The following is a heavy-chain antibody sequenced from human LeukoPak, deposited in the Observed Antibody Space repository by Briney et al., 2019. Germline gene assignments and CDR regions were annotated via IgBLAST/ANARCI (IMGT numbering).Heavy chain of an antibody. J-gene: IGHJ4*02. V-gene: IGHV3-74*01. D-gene: IGHD3-16*01. CDR3: ARDLWV. CDR2: INGEGSDT. CDR1: GFTFNNYW. Sequence: GGSLRLSCAASGFTFNNYWMHWVRQAPGEGLMWVSRINGEGSDTSYADSVRGRFTISRDNAKNTLYLQMNSLRAEDTAVYYCARDLWVGGQGTLVTVSS.